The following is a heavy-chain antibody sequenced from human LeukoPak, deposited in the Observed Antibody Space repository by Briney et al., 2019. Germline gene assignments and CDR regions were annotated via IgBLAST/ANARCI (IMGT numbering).Heavy chain of an antibody. D-gene: IGHD3-3*01. CDR1: GYTFTGYY. CDR2: INPNSGGT. CDR3: AARGITIFGVVIPPDY. J-gene: IGHJ4*02. Sequence: ASVKVSCKASGYTFTGYYIHWVRQAPGQGLEWMGWINPNSGGTNYAQKFQGRVTMTRDTSISTAYMELSRLRSDDTAVYYCAARGITIFGVVIPPDYWGQGTLVTVSS. V-gene: IGHV1-2*02.